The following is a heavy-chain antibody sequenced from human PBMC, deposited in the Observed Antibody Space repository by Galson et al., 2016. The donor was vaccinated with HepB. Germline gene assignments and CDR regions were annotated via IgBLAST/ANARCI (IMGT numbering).Heavy chain of an antibody. CDR1: GFTLDHYA. V-gene: IGHV3-9*01. Sequence: SLRLSCAASGFTLDHYAMSWVRHAPGKGLEWVSGISWNSGSIGDADSVKGRFTISRDNAKNSLYLQMNSLRAGDTAVYYCDKDYGAFDYASSVYRRNAFETWGQGTMVTVSS. J-gene: IGHJ3*02. CDR3: DKDYGAFDYASSVYRRNAFET. CDR2: ISWNSGSI. D-gene: IGHD6-19*01.